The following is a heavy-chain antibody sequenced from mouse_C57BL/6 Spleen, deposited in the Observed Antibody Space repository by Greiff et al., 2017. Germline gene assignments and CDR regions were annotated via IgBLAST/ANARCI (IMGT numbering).Heavy chain of an antibody. CDR2: IWWDDDK. D-gene: IGHD1-1*01. J-gene: IGHJ2*01. Sequence: QVTLNESGPGILQPSQTLSLTCSFSGFSLSTFGMGVGWIRQPSGKGLEWLAHIWWDDDKYYNPALKSRLPISKDTSKNQIFLKIAHVDTADTATYYCARIARGSSYTSYFDYWGQGTTLTVAS. CDR3: ARIARGSSYTSYFDY. V-gene: IGHV8-8*01. CDR1: GFSLSTFGMG.